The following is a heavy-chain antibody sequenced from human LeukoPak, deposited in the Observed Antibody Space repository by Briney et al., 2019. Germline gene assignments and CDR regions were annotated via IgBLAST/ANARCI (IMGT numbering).Heavy chain of an antibody. Sequence: SQTLSLTCAISGDSFSSNSAGWNWIRQSPSRGLEWLGRTYYRSKWYNDYEVTVKSRITINPDTSKNQVSLQLNSVTPEDTAVYYCARDRIVGTTIHYYYGMDVWGQGTTVAVSS. CDR2: TYYRSKWYN. V-gene: IGHV6-1*01. CDR1: GDSFSSNSAG. J-gene: IGHJ6*02. CDR3: ARDRIVGTTIHYYYGMDV. D-gene: IGHD5-12*01.